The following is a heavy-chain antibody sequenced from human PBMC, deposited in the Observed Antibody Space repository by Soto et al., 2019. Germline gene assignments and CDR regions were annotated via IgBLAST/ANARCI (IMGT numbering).Heavy chain of an antibody. D-gene: IGHD3-10*01. J-gene: IGHJ4*02. Sequence: SETLSLTCAVYGGSFSGYYWSWIRQPPGKGLEWIGEINHSGSTNYNPSLKSRVTISVDTSKNQFSLKLSSVTAADTAVYYCASSVRRSDYYGSGFDYWGQGTLVTVSS. CDR3: ASSVRRSDYYGSGFDY. V-gene: IGHV4-34*01. CDR2: INHSGST. CDR1: GGSFSGYY.